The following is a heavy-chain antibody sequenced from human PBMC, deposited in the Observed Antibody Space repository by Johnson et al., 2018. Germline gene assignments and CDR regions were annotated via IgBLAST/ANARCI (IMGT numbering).Heavy chain of an antibody. CDR1: GFTFSSYG. D-gene: IGHD3-22*01. CDR2: ISHDGSNK. J-gene: IGHJ6*03. CDR3: AKVVSDYYYYYMDV. Sequence: QVQLVESGGGVVQXGRSXRLXCAASGFTFSSYGMHWVRQAPGKGLEWVAVISHDGSNKNYADSVKGRFTISRDNSKNTLYLQMNSLRAEDTAVYYCAKVVSDYYYYYMDVWGKGTTVTVSS. V-gene: IGHV3-30*18.